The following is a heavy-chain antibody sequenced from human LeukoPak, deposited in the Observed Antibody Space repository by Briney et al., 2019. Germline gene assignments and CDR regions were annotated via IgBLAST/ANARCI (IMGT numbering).Heavy chain of an antibody. Sequence: GGSLRLSCAASGFTFDDYGMSWVRQAPGKGLEWVSGINWNGGSTGYADSVKGRFTISRDNAKHSLYLQMNSLRVEDTAVNYCGRGGDGGTPSRFDYWGQGALVTVSS. CDR2: INWNGGST. V-gene: IGHV3-20*04. CDR1: GFTFDDYG. D-gene: IGHD4-23*01. J-gene: IGHJ4*02. CDR3: GRGGDGGTPSRFDY.